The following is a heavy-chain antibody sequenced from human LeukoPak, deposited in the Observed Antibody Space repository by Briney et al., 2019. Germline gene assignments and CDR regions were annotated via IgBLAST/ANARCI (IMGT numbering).Heavy chain of an antibody. D-gene: IGHD3-22*01. V-gene: IGHV6-1*01. Sequence: SQTLSLTCAISGDSVSSNSAAWNWIRQSPSRGLEWLGRTYYRSKWYNDYAVSVKSRITINPDTSKNQFSLKLSSVTAADTAVYYCARNYSSGYYPYYYYYGMDVWGQGTTVTVSS. J-gene: IGHJ6*02. CDR1: GDSVSSNSAA. CDR3: ARNYSSGYYPYYYYYGMDV. CDR2: TYYRSKWYN.